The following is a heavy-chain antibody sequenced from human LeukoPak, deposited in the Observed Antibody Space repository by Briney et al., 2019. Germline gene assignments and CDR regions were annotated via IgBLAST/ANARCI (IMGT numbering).Heavy chain of an antibody. CDR3: ARVGTAARSSFDY. J-gene: IGHJ4*02. CDR1: GFTFSSYW. V-gene: IGHV3-74*01. CDR2: INSGGSST. D-gene: IGHD6-6*01. Sequence: GGSLRLSCAASGFTFSSYWMHWVRQAPGKGLVWVSRINSGGSSTNYADSVKGRFTISRDNAKNTLYLQMNSLRAEDTAVYYCARVGTAARSSFDYWGQGTLVTVSS.